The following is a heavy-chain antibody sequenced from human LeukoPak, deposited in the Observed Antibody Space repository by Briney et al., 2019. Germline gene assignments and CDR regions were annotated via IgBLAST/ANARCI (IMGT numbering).Heavy chain of an antibody. CDR1: GYSITSDNW. J-gene: IGHJ5*02. CDR2: IYDSGST. CDR3: ARHYGP. V-gene: IGHV4-38-2*01. Sequence: PSGTLSLTCAVSGYSITSDNWWTWVRQPPGKGLEWIGSIYDSGSTYYNPSLKSRVTISVDTSKNQFSLKLNSVTAADTAVYYCARHYGPWGQGTLVTVSS. D-gene: IGHD3-16*01.